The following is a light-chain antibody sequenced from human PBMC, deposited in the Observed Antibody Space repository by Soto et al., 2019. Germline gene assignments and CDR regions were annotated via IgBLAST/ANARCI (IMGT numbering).Light chain of an antibody. CDR2: GAS. CDR1: QSVTDNY. Sequence: EIVLTQSPTTLSLSPGERATLSCRASQSVTDNYLARYQQKPGQAPRLVISGASSRTSGIPDRFSASGSGTDFTLSISRLEPEDFAVYYCQQYTRAPLTFGQGTKGEIK. CDR3: QQYTRAPLT. J-gene: IGKJ1*01. V-gene: IGKV3-20*01.